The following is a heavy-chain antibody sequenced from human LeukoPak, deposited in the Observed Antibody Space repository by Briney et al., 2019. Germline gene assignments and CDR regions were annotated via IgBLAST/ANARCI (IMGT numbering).Heavy chain of an antibody. Sequence: GGSLRLSCAASGFTFSSYWMSWVRQAPGKGLEWVANIKQDGSEKYYVDSVKGRFTISRDNAKNSLYLQMNSLRAEDTAVYYCARDGFGELPPGDAFDIWGQGTMVTVSS. D-gene: IGHD3-10*01. CDR2: IKQDGSEK. J-gene: IGHJ3*02. V-gene: IGHV3-7*03. CDR1: GFTFSSYW. CDR3: ARDGFGELPPGDAFDI.